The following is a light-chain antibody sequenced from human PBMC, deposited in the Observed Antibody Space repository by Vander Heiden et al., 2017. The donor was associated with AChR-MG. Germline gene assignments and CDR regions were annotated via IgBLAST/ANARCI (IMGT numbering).Light chain of an antibody. CDR2: WAS. Sequence: DIVMTQSPDSLSVSLGERATINCKSSQSVLYSSNNKNYLAWYQQKPGQPPKLLFYWASTRESGVPDRFSGSGSGTDFTLTISSLRAEDVAVYYCQQDDTTPYTFGQGTKLEIK. CDR3: QQDDTTPYT. V-gene: IGKV4-1*01. J-gene: IGKJ2*01. CDR1: QSVLYSSNNKNY.